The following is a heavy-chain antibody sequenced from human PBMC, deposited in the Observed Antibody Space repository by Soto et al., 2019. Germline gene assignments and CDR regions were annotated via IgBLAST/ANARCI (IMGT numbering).Heavy chain of an antibody. J-gene: IGHJ6*02. Sequence: ASVKVSCKASGYTFTNYHMHWVRQAPGQGPEWMGIVNPSSGSTTYAQKFQGRVTMTRDTSTSTVYMELSSLRSEDTAVYYCARTAIAGYYYGVDVCGRGTTVTVAS. D-gene: IGHD2-21*02. CDR3: ARTAIAGYYYGVDV. CDR1: GYTFTNYH. V-gene: IGHV1-46*01. CDR2: VNPSSGST.